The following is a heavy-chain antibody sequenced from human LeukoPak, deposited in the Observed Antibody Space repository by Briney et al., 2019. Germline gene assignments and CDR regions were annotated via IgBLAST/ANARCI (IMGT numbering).Heavy chain of an antibody. D-gene: IGHD1-26*01. CDR3: ARGTLGGATDY. V-gene: IGHV4-59*01. CDR1: GGSISSYY. J-gene: IGHJ4*02. Sequence: SESLSLTCTVSGGSISSYYWSWIRQPPGKGLEWIGYIYYSGSTNYNPSLKSRVTISVDTSKNQFSLKLSSVTAADTAVYYCARGTLGGATDYWGQGTLVTVSS. CDR2: IYYSGST.